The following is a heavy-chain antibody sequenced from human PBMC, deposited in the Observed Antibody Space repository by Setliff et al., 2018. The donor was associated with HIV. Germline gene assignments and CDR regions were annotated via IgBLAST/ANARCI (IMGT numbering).Heavy chain of an antibody. CDR3: AKVKVPTTDLYFLDY. Sequence: AGGSLRLSCAASGFSFTDYGMTWVRQAPGKGLEWVSGIRDSGVSVYYADSVKGRFTVSRDNSKNTLSLQMNSLRAEDTALYYCAKVKVPTTDLYFLDYWGQGQWSPS. CDR2: IRDSGVSV. D-gene: IGHD1-1*01. V-gene: IGHV3-23*01. J-gene: IGHJ3*01. CDR1: GFSFTDYG.